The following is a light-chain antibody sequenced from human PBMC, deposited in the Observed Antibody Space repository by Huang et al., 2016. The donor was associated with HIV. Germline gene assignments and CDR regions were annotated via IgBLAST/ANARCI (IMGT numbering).Light chain of an antibody. J-gene: IGKJ2*01. CDR2: LGS. Sequence: DFVMTQSPLSLPVTPGEPASISCRSSQSLRHSNGYNKLDWYLQKPGQSPQLLIYLGSNRAPGVPARCSGSGSGTDFTMKISRVEAEDVGVYYCMQDLQTPRVTFGQGTKLEIK. V-gene: IGKV2-28*01. CDR3: MQDLQTPRVT. CDR1: QSLRHSNGYNK.